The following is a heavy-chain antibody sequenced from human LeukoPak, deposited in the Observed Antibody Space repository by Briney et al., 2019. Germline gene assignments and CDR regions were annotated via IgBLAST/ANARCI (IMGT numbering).Heavy chain of an antibody. J-gene: IGHJ6*02. V-gene: IGHV4-31*03. Sequence: SETLSLTCTVSGGSLSSGGSYWSWIRQHPGKGLEWLGYIYYSGSTYYNPSLKSRVTISVDTSKNQFSLKLSSVTAADTAVYYCARDGTTYYDFWSGPQTVTRAYGMDVWGQGTTVTVSS. CDR3: ARDGTTYYDFWSGPQTVTRAYGMDV. CDR2: IYYSGST. D-gene: IGHD3-3*01. CDR1: GGSLSSGGSY.